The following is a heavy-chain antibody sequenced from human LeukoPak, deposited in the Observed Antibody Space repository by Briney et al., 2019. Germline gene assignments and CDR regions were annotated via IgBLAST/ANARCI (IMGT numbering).Heavy chain of an antibody. CDR2: IYHSGST. J-gene: IGHJ4*02. CDR3: ARTLGDYGSGSYYY. CDR1: GYSISSGYY. D-gene: IGHD3-10*01. Sequence: SETLSLTCTVSGYSISSGYYWGWIRQPPGKGLEWIGSIYHSGSTYYNPSLKSRVTISVDTSKNQFSLKLSFVTAADTAVYYCARTLGDYGSGSYYYWGQGTLVTVSS. V-gene: IGHV4-38-2*02.